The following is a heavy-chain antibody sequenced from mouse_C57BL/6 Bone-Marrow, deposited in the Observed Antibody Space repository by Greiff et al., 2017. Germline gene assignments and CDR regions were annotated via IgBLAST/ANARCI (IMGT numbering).Heavy chain of an antibody. CDR1: GYTFTEYT. V-gene: IGHV1-62-2*01. D-gene: IGHD1-1*01. CDR3: ARHDPPYYGSSYYAMDY. Sequence: QVHVKQSGAELVKPGASVKLSCKASGYTFTEYTIHWVKQRSGQGLEWIGWFYPGSGSIKYNEKFKDKATLTADKSSSTVYMELSRLTSEDSAVYFCARHDPPYYGSSYYAMDYWGQGTSVTVSS. J-gene: IGHJ4*01. CDR2: FYPGSGSI.